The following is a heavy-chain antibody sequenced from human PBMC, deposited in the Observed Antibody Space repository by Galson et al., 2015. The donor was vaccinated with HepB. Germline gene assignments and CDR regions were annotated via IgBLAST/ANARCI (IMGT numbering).Heavy chain of an antibody. Sequence: SLRLSCAASGFSFRSYWMHWVRQAPGKGLEWVSYISSSSSTIYYADSVKGRFTISRDNAKNSLYLQMNSLRAEDTAVYYCARDLDRLVGVPADTSGAFDIWGQGTMVTVSS. CDR1: GFSFRSYW. J-gene: IGHJ3*02. V-gene: IGHV3-48*01. CDR3: ARDLDRLVGVPADTSGAFDI. CDR2: ISSSSSTI. D-gene: IGHD2-2*01.